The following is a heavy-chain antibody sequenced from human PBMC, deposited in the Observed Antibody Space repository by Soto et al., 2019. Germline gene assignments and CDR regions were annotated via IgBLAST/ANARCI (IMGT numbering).Heavy chain of an antibody. CDR3: PVAVAGPTPIGN. CDR2: INSDGSST. V-gene: IGHV3-74*01. J-gene: IGHJ4*02. Sequence: EVQLVESGGGLVQPGGSLRLSCAASGFTFSSYWMHWVRQAPGKGLVWVSRINSDGSSTSYADSVKGRFTISRDNAKNTVYLQMTSLGAEDMAVYYCPVAVAGPTPIGNWGQGTLVTVS. CDR1: GFTFSSYW. D-gene: IGHD6-19*01.